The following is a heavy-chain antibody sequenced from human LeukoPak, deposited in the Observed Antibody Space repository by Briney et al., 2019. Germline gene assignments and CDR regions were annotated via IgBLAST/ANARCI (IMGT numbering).Heavy chain of an antibody. CDR1: GFTVSNNY. Sequence: GGSLRLSCAASGFTVSNNYMSWVRQAPGKGLEWVSVIYSGGSTYYADSVKGRFTISRDTSKNTLSLQMNSLRAEDTTVYYCASLSLGHYWGQGTLVTVSS. V-gene: IGHV3-53*01. CDR2: IYSGGST. J-gene: IGHJ4*02. CDR3: ASLSLGHY. D-gene: IGHD6-6*01.